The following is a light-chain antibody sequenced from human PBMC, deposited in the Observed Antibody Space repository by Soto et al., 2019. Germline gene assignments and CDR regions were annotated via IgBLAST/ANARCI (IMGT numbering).Light chain of an antibody. V-gene: IGKV3-20*01. Sequence: IVLTQSPGTLSLSPGERATLSCRARQSVSSSYLAWYQQRPGQAPRLLIYGASIRATGIPDRFSGSGSGTDFTLTISRLEPEDVAVYFCQQHGSSPWTFGQGTKVDIK. J-gene: IGKJ1*01. CDR2: GAS. CDR1: QSVSSSY. CDR3: QQHGSSPWT.